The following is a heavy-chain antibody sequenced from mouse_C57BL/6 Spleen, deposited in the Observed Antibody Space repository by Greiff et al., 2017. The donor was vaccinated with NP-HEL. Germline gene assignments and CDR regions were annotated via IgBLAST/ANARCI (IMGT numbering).Heavy chain of an antibody. D-gene: IGHD1-1*01. V-gene: IGHV1-55*01. CDR3: AREGDYYGSSYNWLAY. J-gene: IGHJ3*01. CDR2: IYPGSGST. CDR1: GYTFTSYW. Sequence: QVQLQQPGAELVKPGASVKMSCKASGYTFTSYWITWVKQRPGQGLEWIGDIYPGSGSTNYNEKFKSKATLTVDTSSSTAYMQLSSLTSEDSAVYYGAREGDYYGSSYNWLAYWGQGTLVTVSA.